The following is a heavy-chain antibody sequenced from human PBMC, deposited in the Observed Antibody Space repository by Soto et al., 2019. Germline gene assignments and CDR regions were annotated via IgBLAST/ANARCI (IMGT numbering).Heavy chain of an antibody. CDR3: AKELQMGMDV. D-gene: IGHD1-1*01. V-gene: IGHV1-2*02. CDR1: GYTFSVYH. J-gene: IGHJ6*02. CDR2: VHPNSGGT. Sequence: QVHLVQSGAEVKQPGASVKVSCKASGYTFSVYHMHWVRQAPGQGLEWMGWVHPNSGGTNYAQSFEGRVTMTRDTSINTAYMELSRLTSDDTSVYYCAKELQMGMDVWGQGPTVTVSS.